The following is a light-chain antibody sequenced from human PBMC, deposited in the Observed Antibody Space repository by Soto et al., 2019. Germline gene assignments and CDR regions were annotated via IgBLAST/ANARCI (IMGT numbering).Light chain of an antibody. V-gene: IGKV3-20*01. J-gene: IGKJ4*01. CDR2: VAS. CDR1: QSVSSTY. Sequence: EIVLTQSPGTLSLSPGERATLSCRASQSVSSTYLAWYQQKPGQAPSLLIYVASRRATGIPDRFSGSGSGTDFTLTISRLEPEDFAVYYCQQYARSPTTFGGGTKVEIK. CDR3: QQYARSPTT.